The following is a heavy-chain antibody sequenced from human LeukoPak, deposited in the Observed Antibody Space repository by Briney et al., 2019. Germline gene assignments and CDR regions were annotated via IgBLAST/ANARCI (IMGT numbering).Heavy chain of an antibody. Sequence: PGGSLRLSCAASGFTFSSYAMNWVRQAPGKGLEWVSGLIRGGGTTHYADSVKGRFTISSDYSSNTLYLQMNSLRPEDTALYYYAKDHCSRTNCYAGPDYWGQGTLVTVSS. D-gene: IGHD2-2*01. CDR1: GFTFSSYA. V-gene: IGHV3-23*01. CDR2: LIRGGGTT. CDR3: AKDHCSRTNCYAGPDY. J-gene: IGHJ4*02.